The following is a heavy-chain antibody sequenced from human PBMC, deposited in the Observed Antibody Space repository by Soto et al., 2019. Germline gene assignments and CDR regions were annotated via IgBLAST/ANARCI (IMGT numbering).Heavy chain of an antibody. J-gene: IGHJ4*02. Sequence: GGPLNPSFAASGFSLVPFWWHWVRQAPGRGLEWVSRLSSDGFGAAYADSVKGRFFISRDIARNTLFLQMNSLRADDTAVYYCARGLGGPDYWGRGTSVTVSS. D-gene: IGHD3-16*01. CDR1: GFSLVPFW. CDR3: ARGLGGPDY. CDR2: LSSDGFGA. V-gene: IGHV3-74*03.